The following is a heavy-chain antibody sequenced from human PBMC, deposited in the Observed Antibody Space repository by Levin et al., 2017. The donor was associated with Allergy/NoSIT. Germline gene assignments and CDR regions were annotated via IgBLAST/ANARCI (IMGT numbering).Heavy chain of an antibody. V-gene: IGHV1-69*02. CDR2: IIPILGIA. J-gene: IGHJ4*02. CDR3: ARASVSRVATPIPDY. CDR1: GGTFSSYT. Sequence: SVKVSCKASGGTFSSYTISWVRQAPGQGLEWMGRIIPILGIANYAQKFKGRVTITADKSTSTAYMELSSLRSEDTAVYYCARASVSRVATPIPDYWGQGTLVTVSS. D-gene: IGHD5-12*01.